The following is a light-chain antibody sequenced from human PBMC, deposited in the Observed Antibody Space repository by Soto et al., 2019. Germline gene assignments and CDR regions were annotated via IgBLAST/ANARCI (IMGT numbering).Light chain of an antibody. Sequence: QSVLTQPRSVSGPPGQSVTISCTGTSSDVGGYNYVSWYQQHPGKAPKLMIYDVSERPSGVPDRFSGSKSGNTASLTISGLQAEDEADYYCCSYAGSYTFGFASGTNVTVL. CDR2: DVS. V-gene: IGLV2-11*01. J-gene: IGLJ1*01. CDR3: CSYAGSYTFG. CDR1: SSDVGGYNY.